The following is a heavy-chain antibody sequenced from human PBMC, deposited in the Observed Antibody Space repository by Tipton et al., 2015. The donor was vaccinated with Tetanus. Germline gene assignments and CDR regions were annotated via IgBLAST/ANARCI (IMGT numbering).Heavy chain of an antibody. CDR1: GFTFSSYS. CDR3: AKSPGHALSGTSPIDY. V-gene: IGHV3-48*02. CDR2: ISASGSII. D-gene: IGHD1-7*01. Sequence: SLRLSCAASGFTFSSYSMNWVRQAPGKGLEWVSYISASGSIIFYADSVKGRFTISRDNAKNSLYLQMNSLGNEDTALYYCAKSPGHALSGTSPIDYWGRGSQVTVSS. J-gene: IGHJ4*02.